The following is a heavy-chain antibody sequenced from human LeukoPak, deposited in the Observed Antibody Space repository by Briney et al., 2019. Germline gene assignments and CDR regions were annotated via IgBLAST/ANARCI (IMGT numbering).Heavy chain of an antibody. CDR2: ITSSGSYI. J-gene: IGHJ4*02. Sequence: GGSLRLSCAASGFTFSSYTMNWVRQAPGKGLEWVSSITSSGSYIYYADSVMGRFTISRDNTNNSLYPQMNSLRAEDTAVYYCARHVVAVGFDYWGQGTLVTVSS. D-gene: IGHD3-22*01. CDR1: GFTFSSYT. V-gene: IGHV3-21*01. CDR3: ARHVVAVGFDY.